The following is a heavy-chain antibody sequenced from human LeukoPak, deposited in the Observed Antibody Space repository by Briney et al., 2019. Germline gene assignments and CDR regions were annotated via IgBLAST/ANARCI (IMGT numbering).Heavy chain of an antibody. D-gene: IGHD1-14*01. CDR3: ARETTGRDYFDY. J-gene: IGHJ4*02. CDR1: GGSLTSGTYC. V-gene: IGHV4-61*01. CDR2: ISHTENT. Sequence: PSESLSHTPTVPGGSLTSGTYCWSWIRHPPGKGLEGIGYISHTENTKYNPSLKSRVTISVDTSENQFSLKLTSVTAADTAVYYCARETTGRDYFDYWGQGTLVTVSS.